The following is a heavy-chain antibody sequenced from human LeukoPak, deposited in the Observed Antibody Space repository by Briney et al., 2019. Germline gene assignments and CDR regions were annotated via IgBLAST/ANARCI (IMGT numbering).Heavy chain of an antibody. V-gene: IGHV4-59*01. D-gene: IGHD5-18*01. CDR2: IYYSGST. Sequence: SETLSLTRTVSGGSISSYYWSWIRQPPGKGMEWIGYIYYSGSTNYNPSLKSRVTISVDTSKNQFSLKLSSVTAADTAVYYCAREVDTAMGIFDYWGQGTLVTVSS. CDR3: AREVDTAMGIFDY. J-gene: IGHJ4*02. CDR1: GGSISSYY.